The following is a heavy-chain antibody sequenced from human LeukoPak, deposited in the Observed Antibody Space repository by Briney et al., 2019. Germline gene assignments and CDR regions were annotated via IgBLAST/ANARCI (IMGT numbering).Heavy chain of an antibody. CDR2: INHSGST. D-gene: IGHD6-19*01. V-gene: IGHV4-39*07. CDR1: GGSISSSSYY. CDR3: ARVQESSGCFDY. Sequence: PSETLSLTCTVSGGSISSSSYYWGWIRQPPGKGLEWIGEINHSGSTNYNPSLKSRVTISVDTSRNQFSLKLSSVTAADTAVYYCARVQESSGCFDYWGQGTLVTVSS. J-gene: IGHJ4*02.